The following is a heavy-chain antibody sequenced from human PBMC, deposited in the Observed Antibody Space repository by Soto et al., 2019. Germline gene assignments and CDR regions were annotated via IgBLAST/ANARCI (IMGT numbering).Heavy chain of an antibody. CDR2: ISWSGGII. V-gene: IGHV3-9*01. J-gene: IGHJ4*02. D-gene: IGHD4-4*01. Sequence: LRLSCAASGFILRNYAMHWVRQAPGKGLEWVSGISWSGGIIGYADSVKGRFTISRDNAKNSLYLEMNSLRAEDTALYYCAKDKLNSNYEYYFDLWGQGTLVTVSS. CDR1: GFILRNYA. CDR3: AKDKLNSNYEYYFDL.